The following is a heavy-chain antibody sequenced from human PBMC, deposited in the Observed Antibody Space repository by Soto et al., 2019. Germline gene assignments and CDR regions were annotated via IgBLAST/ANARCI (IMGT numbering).Heavy chain of an antibody. CDR1: GDTFSRYT. CDR2: IVPNFGTP. V-gene: IGHV1-69*13. CDR3: ARGGYIDPSRHFDV. J-gene: IGHJ3*01. D-gene: IGHD5-18*01. Sequence: GASVKVSFKASGDTFSRYTFNWVRQAPGQGLEWMGGIVPNFGTPNYAPTFQDRVTITAHESTTTASMEINGLTSEDTAIYYCARGGYIDPSRHFDVWGQGTLVTVSS.